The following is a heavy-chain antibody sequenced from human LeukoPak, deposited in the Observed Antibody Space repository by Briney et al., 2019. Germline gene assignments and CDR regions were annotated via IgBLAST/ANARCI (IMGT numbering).Heavy chain of an antibody. V-gene: IGHV1-69*06. CDR3: ARGRAVAGGFDY. J-gene: IGHJ4*02. CDR2: IIPIFGTA. CDR1: GGTFSSYA. Sequence: ASVKVSCKASGGTFSSYAISWVRQAPGQGLEWMGGIIPIFGTANYAQKFQGRATITADKSTSTAYMELSSLRSEDTAVYYCARGRAVAGGFDYWGQGTLVTVSS. D-gene: IGHD6-19*01.